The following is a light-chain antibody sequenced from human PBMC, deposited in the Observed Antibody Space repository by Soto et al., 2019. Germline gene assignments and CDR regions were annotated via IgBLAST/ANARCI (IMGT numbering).Light chain of an antibody. J-gene: IGLJ1*01. Sequence: QSVLTQPASVSGSPGQSITISCTGTGSDIGSYNYVSWYQHHPGKVPEFIIYDVTNRPSGVSDRFSGSKSGNTASLTISGLQAEDEADYYCNSYTSASTYVFGTGTKVTV. CDR3: NSYTSASTYV. CDR1: GSDIGSYNY. CDR2: DVT. V-gene: IGLV2-14*03.